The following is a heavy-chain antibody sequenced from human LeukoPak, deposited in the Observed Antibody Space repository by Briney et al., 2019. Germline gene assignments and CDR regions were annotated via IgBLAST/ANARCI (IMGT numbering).Heavy chain of an antibody. V-gene: IGHV1-18*01. CDR3: AREVPGSSDDY. D-gene: IGHD6-6*01. J-gene: IGHJ4*02. CDR2: ISAYNGNT. Sequence: ASVKVSCKASGFTFINYAIHWVRQAPGQGLEWMGWISAYNGNTNYAQKLQGRVTMTTDTSTSTAYMELRSLRSDDTAVYYCAREVPGSSDDYWGQGTLVTVSS. CDR1: GFTFINYA.